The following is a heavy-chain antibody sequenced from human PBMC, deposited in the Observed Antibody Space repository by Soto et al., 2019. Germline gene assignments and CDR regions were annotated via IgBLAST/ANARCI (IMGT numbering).Heavy chain of an antibody. D-gene: IGHD1-26*01. V-gene: IGHV3-21*01. CDR1: GFSFATYN. Sequence: EVQLVESGGGLVKPGGSLRISCLGSGFSFATYNMNWVRQAPGKGLEWLSSINGRGNYLYYADSVKGRFTISRDNAKNSLFLQMNNLRAEDTALYYCAREDSIVGVSSAFDFWGHGTLVTVSS. J-gene: IGHJ4*01. CDR2: INGRGNYL. CDR3: AREDSIVGVSSAFDF.